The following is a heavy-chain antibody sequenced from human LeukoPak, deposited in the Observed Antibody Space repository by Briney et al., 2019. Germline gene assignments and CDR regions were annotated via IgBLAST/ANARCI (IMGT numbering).Heavy chain of an antibody. CDR3: AKDFLEQWLVRGRHYYYYYYMDV. CDR1: GFTVSAYS. Sequence: GGSLRLSCAASGFTVSAYSMGWVRQAPGKGLEWPSLIYSGDRTYHADSVKGRFTVSRDDSENTLSLQMNSLRAEDTAVYYCAKDFLEQWLVRGRHYYYYYYMDVWGKGTTVTISS. J-gene: IGHJ6*03. CDR2: IYSGDRT. D-gene: IGHD6-19*01. V-gene: IGHV3-53*01.